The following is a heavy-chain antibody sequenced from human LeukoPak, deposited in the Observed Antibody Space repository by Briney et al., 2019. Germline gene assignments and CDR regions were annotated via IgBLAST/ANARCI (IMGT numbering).Heavy chain of an antibody. D-gene: IGHD3-9*01. CDR2: INSDSGFT. CDR3: ARNFDMKGFDP. V-gene: IGHV1-2*02. Sequence: ASVKVSCKASGYTFTGYYMNWVRQAPGQGLEWMGWINSDSGFTKYAQKFQGRVTMTRDTSITTVYMDLTRLTSDDTAVYYCARNFDMKGFDPWGRGTLVTVSS. CDR1: GYTFTGYY. J-gene: IGHJ5*02.